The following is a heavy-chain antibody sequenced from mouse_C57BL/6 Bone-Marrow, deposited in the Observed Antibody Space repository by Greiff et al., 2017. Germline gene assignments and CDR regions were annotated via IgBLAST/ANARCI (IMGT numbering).Heavy chain of an antibody. J-gene: IGHJ2*01. CDR2: ISSGGSYT. Sequence: DVKLVESGGDLVKPGGSLKLSCAASGFTFSSYGMSWVRQTPDKRLELVATISSGGSYTYYPDSVKGRFTISRDNAKNTLYLQMSSLKSEDTAMYYCARRGYGSSSLYYFDYWGQGTTLTVSS. CDR1: GFTFSSYG. CDR3: ARRGYGSSSLYYFDY. V-gene: IGHV5-6*02. D-gene: IGHD1-1*01.